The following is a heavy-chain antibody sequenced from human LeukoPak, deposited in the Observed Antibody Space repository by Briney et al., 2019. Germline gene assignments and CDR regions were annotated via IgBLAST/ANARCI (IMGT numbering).Heavy chain of an antibody. CDR1: GYTFTGYY. V-gene: IGHV1-2*02. CDR2: INPNSGGT. D-gene: IGHD2-15*01. CDR3: ARVEYCSGGSCYSRSIDP. J-gene: IGHJ5*02. Sequence: ASVKVSCKASGYTFTGYYMHWVRQAPGQGLEWMGWINPNSGGTNYAQKFQGRVTMTRDTSISTAYMELSRLRSDDTAVYYCARVEYCSGGSCYSRSIDPWGQGTLVTVSS.